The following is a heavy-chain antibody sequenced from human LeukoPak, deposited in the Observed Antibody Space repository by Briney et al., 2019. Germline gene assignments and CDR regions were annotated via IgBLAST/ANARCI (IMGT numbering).Heavy chain of an antibody. CDR3: VRDSSSSSLADP. V-gene: IGHV1-46*01. D-gene: IGHD2-2*01. J-gene: IGHJ5*02. Sequence: ASVKVSCKASGYTFTSYYMHWVRQAPGQGLEWMGIINPSGGSATYAQEFQGRVTMTRDTSTSTVYMDLSSLRSEDTAVYYCVRDSSSSSLADPWGQGTLVTVSS. CDR1: GYTFTSYY. CDR2: INPSGGSA.